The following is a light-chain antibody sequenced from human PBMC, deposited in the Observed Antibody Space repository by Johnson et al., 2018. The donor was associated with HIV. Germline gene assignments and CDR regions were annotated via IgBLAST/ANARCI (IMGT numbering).Light chain of an antibody. CDR3: GTWDSSLCVYV. J-gene: IGLJ1*01. CDR1: SSNIGRNY. CDR2: DNN. V-gene: IGLV1-51*01. Sequence: QSVLTQPPSVSAAPGQKVTISCSGSSSNIGRNYVSWYQQLPGTAPKLLIFDNNKRPSGIPDRFSASKSGTSATLRITGLQTGDEADYYCGTWDSSLCVYVFGTGTKVTVL.